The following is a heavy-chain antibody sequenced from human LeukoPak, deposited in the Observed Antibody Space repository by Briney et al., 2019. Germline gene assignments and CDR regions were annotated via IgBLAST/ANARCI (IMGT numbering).Heavy chain of an antibody. J-gene: IGHJ4*02. CDR3: ARAHDSSGWYVGSYYFDY. V-gene: IGHV3-66*01. CDR2: IYSDGST. D-gene: IGHD6-19*01. CDR1: GFTVSSNY. Sequence: GGSLRLSCAASGFTVSSNYMSWVRQAPGKGLEWVSVIYSDGSTYYADSVKGRFTISRDNSKNTLYLQMNSLRAEDTAVYYCARAHDSSGWYVGSYYFDYWGQGTLVTVSS.